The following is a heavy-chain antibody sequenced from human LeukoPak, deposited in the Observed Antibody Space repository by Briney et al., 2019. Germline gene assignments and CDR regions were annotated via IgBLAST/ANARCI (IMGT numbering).Heavy chain of an antibody. V-gene: IGHV3-48*04. CDR2: ITATSGSV. J-gene: IGHJ4*02. D-gene: IGHD6-13*01. Sequence: PGGSLRLSRTGSNFSFGYYGMNWVRQTPGKGLEWLSYITATSGSVYYADSVKGRFTISRDNSKNSLYLQMDSLRAEDTAVYYCARCDSYSSSWSRQFDYWGQGALVIVSS. CDR1: NFSFGYYG. CDR3: ARCDSYSSSWSRQFDY.